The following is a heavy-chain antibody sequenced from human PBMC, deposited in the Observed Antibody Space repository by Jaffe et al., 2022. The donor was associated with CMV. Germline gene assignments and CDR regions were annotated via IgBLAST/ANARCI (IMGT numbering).Heavy chain of an antibody. CDR2: ISRSSIYI. CDR1: GFAFSTYT. V-gene: IGHV3-21*01. CDR3: ARATYCGGDCYPEYFQH. Sequence: EVQLVESGGGLVKPGGSLRLSCAASGFAFSTYTMNWVRQAPGKGLEWVSSISRSSIYIYYADSLKGRFTISRDNAKNSLYLQMNSLRDEDTGVYYCARATYCGGDCYPEYFQHWGQGILVTVSS. D-gene: IGHD2-21*02. J-gene: IGHJ1*01.